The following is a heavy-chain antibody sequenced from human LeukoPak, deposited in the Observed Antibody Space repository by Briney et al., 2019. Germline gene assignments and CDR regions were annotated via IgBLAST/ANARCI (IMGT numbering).Heavy chain of an antibody. CDR1: GYTFTSYG. Sequence: ASVKVSCKASGYTFTSYGISWVRQAPGQGLEWMGRIIPILGIANYAQRFQGRVTITADKSTSTAYMELSSLRSEDTAVYYCARAGGIAAAGTNYWGQGTLVTVSS. D-gene: IGHD6-13*01. V-gene: IGHV1-69*04. CDR2: IIPILGIA. J-gene: IGHJ4*02. CDR3: ARAGGIAAAGTNY.